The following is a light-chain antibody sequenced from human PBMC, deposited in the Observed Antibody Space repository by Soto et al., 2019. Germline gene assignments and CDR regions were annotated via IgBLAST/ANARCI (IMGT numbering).Light chain of an antibody. CDR1: QNVSNN. CDR2: GAS. V-gene: IGKV3D-15*01. Sequence: EIVMTQSPATLSVSPGERATLSCRASQNVSNNLAWYQQRPGQAPRLLIYGASTRATDIPARFSGTGSGTEFTLTISSLQSEDLAVYHCQQYESWSLTFGGGTKVEVK. J-gene: IGKJ4*01. CDR3: QQYESWSLT.